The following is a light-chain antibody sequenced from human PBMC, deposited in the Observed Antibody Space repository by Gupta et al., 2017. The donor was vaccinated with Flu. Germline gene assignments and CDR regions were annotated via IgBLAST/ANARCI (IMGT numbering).Light chain of an antibody. V-gene: IGLV2-14*01. CDR1: SSDIVTYNY. CDR2: EVN. J-gene: IGLJ3*02. CDR3: SSYSYTNTNTLVV. Sequence: SALTQPASVSGSPGQSITISRPGTSSDIVTYNYVSWYQQHQGKAPELMIFEVNNRPSGVSTRFSGSKSGNTASLTISGLQAEDEAVYSCSSYSYTNTNTLVVFGGGTKVTVL.